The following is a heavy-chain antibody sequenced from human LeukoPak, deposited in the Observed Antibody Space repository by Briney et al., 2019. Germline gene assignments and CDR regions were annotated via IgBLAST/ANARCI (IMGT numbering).Heavy chain of an antibody. Sequence: GGSLRLSCAASGFTFSSYSMNWVRQAPGKGLEWDSSISSSSSYIYYADSVKGRFTISRDNAKNSLYLQMNSLRAEDTAVYYCARDLTSGYEKGWGQGTLVTVSS. V-gene: IGHV3-21*01. CDR2: ISSSSSYI. CDR1: GFTFSSYS. D-gene: IGHD5-12*01. CDR3: ARDLTSGYEKG. J-gene: IGHJ4*02.